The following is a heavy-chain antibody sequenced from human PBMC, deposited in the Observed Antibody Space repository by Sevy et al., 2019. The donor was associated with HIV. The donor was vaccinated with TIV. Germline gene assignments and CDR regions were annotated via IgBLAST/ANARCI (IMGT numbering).Heavy chain of an antibody. D-gene: IGHD5-18*01. V-gene: IGHV3-30-3*01. CDR3: ARGDVDTAMVTTRYYYGMDV. Sequence: GGSLRLSCAASGFTFSSYAMHWVRQAPGKGLEWVAVISYDGSNKYYADSVKGRFTISRDNSKNTLYLQMNSLRAEDTAVCYCARGDVDTAMVTTRYYYGMDVWGQGTTVTVSS. CDR2: ISYDGSNK. CDR1: GFTFSSYA. J-gene: IGHJ6*02.